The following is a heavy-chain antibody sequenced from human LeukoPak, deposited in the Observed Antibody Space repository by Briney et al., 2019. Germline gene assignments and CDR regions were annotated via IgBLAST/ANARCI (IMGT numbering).Heavy chain of an antibody. CDR2: KSHDGSNK. Sequence: GRSLRLSCAASGFTFSRYGMHSVRQAPREGLEWVAVKSHDGSNKFYVDSVKGRFTISRDNSQNTLYLQMNRLRGEDAAVYYCARGGYYAMDVWGQGTTVTVSS. J-gene: IGHJ6*02. CDR1: GFTFSRYG. V-gene: IGHV3-30*03. CDR3: ARGGYYAMDV.